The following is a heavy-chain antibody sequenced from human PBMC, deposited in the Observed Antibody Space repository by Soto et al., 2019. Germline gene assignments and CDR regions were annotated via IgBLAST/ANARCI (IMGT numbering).Heavy chain of an antibody. J-gene: IGHJ4*02. D-gene: IGHD6-6*01. CDR1: GYSFTYYW. CDR3: ARSRRSSSSGRVDFDY. V-gene: IGHV5-51*01. CDR2: IYPADSDI. Sequence: GESLKISCQGSGYSFTYYWIGWVRQMPGKGLEWMGIIYPADSDIRYSPSFQGQVTISADKSITTAYLQWSSLKASDTAMYYCARSRRSSSSGRVDFDYWGQGTLVTVSS.